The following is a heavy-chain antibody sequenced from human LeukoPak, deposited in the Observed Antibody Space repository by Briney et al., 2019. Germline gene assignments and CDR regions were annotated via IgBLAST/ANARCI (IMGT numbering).Heavy chain of an antibody. CDR3: ARGLSQWLVRTEGDNWFDP. CDR2: IYYSGST. CDR1: GDSISSYY. Sequence: TSETLSLTCAVSGDSISSYYWSWIRQPPGKGLEWIGYIYYSGSTNYNPSLKSRVTISVDTSKNQFSLKLSSVTAADTAVYYCARGLSQWLVRTEGDNWFDPWGQGTLVTVSS. D-gene: IGHD6-19*01. J-gene: IGHJ5*02. V-gene: IGHV4-59*01.